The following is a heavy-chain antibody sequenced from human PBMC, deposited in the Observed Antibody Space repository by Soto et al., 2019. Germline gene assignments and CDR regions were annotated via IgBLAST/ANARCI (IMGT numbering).Heavy chain of an antibody. V-gene: IGHV3-9*01. J-gene: IGHJ4*02. CDR2: ISWNSGNL. D-gene: IGHD4-17*01. CDR1: GFTFDDYA. CDR3: AKGASTTVFAFNDY. Sequence: EVQLVESGGGLVQPGRSLRLSCAASGFTFDDYAMHWVRQPPGKGLEWVSSISWNSGNLGYAVSVKGRFTISRDNAKNSLYLQMNSLRGEDTALYYCAKGASTTVFAFNDYWGQGTLVTVSS.